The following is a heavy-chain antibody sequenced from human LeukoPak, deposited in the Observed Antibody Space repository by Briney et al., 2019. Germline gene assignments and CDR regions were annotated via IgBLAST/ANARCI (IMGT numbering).Heavy chain of an antibody. Sequence: PSETLSLTCTVSGGSISSYYWSWIRQPPGKGLEWIGYIYYSGSTNYSPSLKSRVTISVDTSKNQFSLKLSSVTAADTAVYYCARHHSSGWYGGSGDWYFDLWGRGTLVTVSS. CDR3: ARHHSSGWYGGSGDWYFDL. V-gene: IGHV4-59*08. D-gene: IGHD6-19*01. CDR2: IYYSGST. J-gene: IGHJ2*01. CDR1: GGSISSYY.